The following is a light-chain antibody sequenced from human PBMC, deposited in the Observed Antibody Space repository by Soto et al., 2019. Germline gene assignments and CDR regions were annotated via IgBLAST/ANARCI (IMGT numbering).Light chain of an antibody. V-gene: IGKV3-11*01. Sequence: EIVLTQSPATLSLSLGERATLSCRASQSVSSSLPWYLQKPGQAPRLLIYDASHRATGIPARFTGSGSGTAFTIDISCLGPEDLGVYSFQHRRHLPLTFGQRNKVEI. J-gene: IGKJ1*01. CDR3: QHRRHLPLT. CDR1: QSVSSS. CDR2: DAS.